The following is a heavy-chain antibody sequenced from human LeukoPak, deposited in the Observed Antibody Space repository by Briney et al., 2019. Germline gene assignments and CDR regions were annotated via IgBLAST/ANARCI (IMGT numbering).Heavy chain of an antibody. Sequence: PGGSLRLSCAASGFTFSSYAMHWVRQPPGKGLDWVAFIRYDGSNKYYADSVKGRFTISRDNAKNSLYLQMNSLRAEDTALYHCARAADGDYVRWFDPWGQGTLVTVSS. CDR1: GFTFSSYA. D-gene: IGHD4-17*01. CDR3: ARAADGDYVRWFDP. V-gene: IGHV3-30*02. J-gene: IGHJ5*02. CDR2: IRYDGSNK.